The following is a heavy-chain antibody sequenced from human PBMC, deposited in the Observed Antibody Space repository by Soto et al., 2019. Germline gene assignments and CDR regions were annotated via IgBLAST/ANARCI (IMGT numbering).Heavy chain of an antibody. Sequence: QVQLVESGGGVVQPGRSLRLSCAASGFTFSSYGMHWVRQAPGKGLEWVAVISYDGSNKYYADSVKGRFTISRDNSKNTLYLQMNSLRAEDTAVYYCAKDLKSAPLRFWGERYYYYGMDVWGQGTTVTVSS. D-gene: IGHD3-3*01. CDR3: AKDLKSAPLRFWGERYYYYGMDV. CDR1: GFTFSSYG. CDR2: ISYDGSNK. V-gene: IGHV3-30*18. J-gene: IGHJ6*02.